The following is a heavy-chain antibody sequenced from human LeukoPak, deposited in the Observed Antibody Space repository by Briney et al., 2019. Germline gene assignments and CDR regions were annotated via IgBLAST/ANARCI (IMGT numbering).Heavy chain of an antibody. Sequence: GGSLRLSCAASGFTFSSYNMKWVRQAPGEGLEWVSSISRTGTYIYYADSVKGRFTVSRDNAQNSLYLQMTSLRAEDTAVYYCARVGGRYSPLGYWGQGTLVTVSS. CDR3: ARVGGRYSPLGY. CDR1: GFTFSSYN. CDR2: ISRTGTYI. D-gene: IGHD3-16*02. J-gene: IGHJ4*02. V-gene: IGHV3-21*01.